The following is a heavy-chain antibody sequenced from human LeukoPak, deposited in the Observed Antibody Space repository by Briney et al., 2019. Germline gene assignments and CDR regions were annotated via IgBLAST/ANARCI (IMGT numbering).Heavy chain of an antibody. CDR2: ISGSGGST. Sequence: GGSLRLSCAASGFTFSSYAMSWVRQAPGKGLEWVSAISGSGGSTYYADSVKGRFTISRANPKNTLYLQMNSLRAEDTAVYYCAKGRWLQSSEFDYWSQGTLVTVSS. V-gene: IGHV3-23*01. CDR3: AKGRWLQSSEFDY. D-gene: IGHD5-24*01. CDR1: GFTFSSYA. J-gene: IGHJ4*02.